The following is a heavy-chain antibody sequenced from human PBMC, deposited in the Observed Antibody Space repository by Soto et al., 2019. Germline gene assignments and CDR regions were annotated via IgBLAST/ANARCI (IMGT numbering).Heavy chain of an antibody. CDR3: TRVRVKIRRGYYHYYGMDV. J-gene: IGHJ6*02. V-gene: IGHV3-21*02. CDR1: EFTFSVYS. Sequence: DVQLEESGGGLVKPGGSLRLSCVASEFTFSVYSMNWVRQAPGKGLEWVSSISSGSSYIYYADSVKGRFTISRDNDEIALFLHMNSLIVDDTAVYYLTRVRVKIRRGYYHYYGMDVWGQGTTVTVSS. D-gene: IGHD3-10*01. CDR2: ISSGSSYI.